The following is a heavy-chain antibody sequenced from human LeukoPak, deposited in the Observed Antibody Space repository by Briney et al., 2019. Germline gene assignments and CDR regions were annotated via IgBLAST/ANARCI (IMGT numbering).Heavy chain of an antibody. CDR3: AGALGQMASNWFDP. V-gene: IGHV1-69*04. Sequence: VRQAPGQXXXWXXRIIPILGIANYAQKFQGRVTITADKSTSTAYMELSSLRSEDTAVYYCAGALGQMASNWFDPWGQGTLVTVSS. CDR2: IIPILGIA. J-gene: IGHJ5*02.